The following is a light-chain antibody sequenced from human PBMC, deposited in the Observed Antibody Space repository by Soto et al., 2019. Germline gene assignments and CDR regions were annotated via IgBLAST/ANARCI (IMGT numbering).Light chain of an antibody. CDR2: GAS. J-gene: IGKJ5*01. CDR1: QSINSD. V-gene: IGKV3-11*01. CDR3: QQRSNWPIT. Sequence: EIVMTQSPATLSVPPGETTSLSCRASQSINSDVAWYQQKVGQTPRLLIHGASTRATGIAARFSGSGSGTDFTLTISRLETEDFAVYYCQQRSNWPITFGQGTRLEIK.